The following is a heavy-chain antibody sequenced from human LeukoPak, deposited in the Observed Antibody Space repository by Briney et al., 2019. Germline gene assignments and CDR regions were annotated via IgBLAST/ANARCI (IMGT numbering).Heavy chain of an antibody. D-gene: IGHD3-10*01. CDR3: ARTLALYGSGSFFDF. CDR2: ISDDGSRQ. J-gene: IGHJ4*02. Sequence: PGGSLRLSCAATGFTFSNYAIHWGRQAPGKGLEWVAFISDDGSRQHYADSVKGRFTISRDNSKNTLYLQMNSLRAEDTAVYYCARTLALYGSGSFFDFWGQGTLVTVSS. CDR1: GFTFSNYA. V-gene: IGHV3-30-3*01.